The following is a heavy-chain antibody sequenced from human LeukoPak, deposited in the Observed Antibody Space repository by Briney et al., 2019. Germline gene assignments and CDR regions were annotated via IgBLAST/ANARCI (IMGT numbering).Heavy chain of an antibody. Sequence: SETLSLTCSVSGGSIGSSYWSWIRQPAGEGLGWIGHIYTSGTTNYNPSLKSRVTISVDTSKNQFSLKLSSVTAADTAVYYCAGEGGSGGYYYYYMDVWGKGTTVTVSS. V-gene: IGHV4-4*07. D-gene: IGHD2-15*01. CDR3: AGEGGSGGYYYYYMDV. J-gene: IGHJ6*03. CDR2: IYTSGTT. CDR1: GGSIGSSY.